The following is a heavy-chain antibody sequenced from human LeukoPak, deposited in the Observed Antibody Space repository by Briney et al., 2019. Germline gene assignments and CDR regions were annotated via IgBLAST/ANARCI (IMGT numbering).Heavy chain of an antibody. V-gene: IGHV3-33*01. D-gene: IGHD2/OR15-2a*01. CDR3: ARDGLTMTTYYFDY. J-gene: IGHJ4*02. CDR2: IWYDGSNK. CDR1: GFTFSNYG. Sequence: GGSLRLSCAASGFTFSNYGMHWVRQAPGKGLEWVAVIWYDGSNKHYADSVKGRFTISRDNSKNTLYLQMNSLRAEDTAMYYCARDGLTMTTYYFDYWGQGTLVTVSS.